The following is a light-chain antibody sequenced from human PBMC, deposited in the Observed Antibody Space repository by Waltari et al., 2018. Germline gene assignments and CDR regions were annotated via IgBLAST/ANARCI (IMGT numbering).Light chain of an antibody. Sequence: QSALTQPGCVYGSPGQFLTIYCNGTSTDIGVLDYSFCYQQHPGKDPTLLIFYVFERPSGVSDRFSGSKSGNTASLTISGLQAEDEAEYFCSSYKTDRTVVFGGGTKVTVL. CDR3: SSYKTDRTVV. CDR2: YVF. J-gene: IGLJ2*01. V-gene: IGLV2-14*01. CDR1: STDIGVLDY.